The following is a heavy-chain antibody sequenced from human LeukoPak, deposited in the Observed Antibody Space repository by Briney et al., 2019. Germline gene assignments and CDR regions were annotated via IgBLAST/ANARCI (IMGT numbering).Heavy chain of an antibody. V-gene: IGHV4-38-2*01. Sequence: SETLSLTCAVSGYSISSGYYWGWIRQPPGEGLECIASLYNNGDSYYNSSLKSRVTISVDTSKNQFSLKVSSVTAADTALYYCARQGSCSNTNCNRWFDPWGQGTLVIVSS. CDR2: LYNNGDS. J-gene: IGHJ5*02. CDR1: GYSISSGYY. D-gene: IGHD2-2*01. CDR3: ARQGSCSNTNCNRWFDP.